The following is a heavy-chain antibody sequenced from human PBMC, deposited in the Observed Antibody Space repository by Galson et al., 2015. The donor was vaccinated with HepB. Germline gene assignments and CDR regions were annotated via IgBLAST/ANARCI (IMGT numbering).Heavy chain of an antibody. D-gene: IGHD2-2*01. J-gene: IGHJ4*02. CDR1: GFTFRSYA. Sequence: SLRLSCAASGFTFRSYAIHWVRQAPGKGLEWVAVISSDEKDKQYLDSVKGRFTISRDNSRNTLYLQMNSLRPEDTALYYCARDLARGPADYHFDYWGQGTLVTVS. CDR2: ISSDEKDK. V-gene: IGHV3-30*04. CDR3: ARDLARGPADYHFDY.